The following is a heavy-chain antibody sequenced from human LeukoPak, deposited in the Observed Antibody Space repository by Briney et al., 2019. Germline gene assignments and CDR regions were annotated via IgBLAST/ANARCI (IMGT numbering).Heavy chain of an antibody. V-gene: IGHV4-4*07. D-gene: IGHD3-22*01. CDR3: ARGYDSSGYYSLGYYYYMDV. CDR1: GGSINSYY. J-gene: IGHJ6*03. CDR2: NYISGST. Sequence: SDTLSLPRTVSGGSINSYYRRWIRQPAGKGLEWIGRNYISGSTNYNPSLKSRVTMSVDTSKSQFSLKLGSVTAADTAVYYCARGYDSSGYYSLGYYYYMDVWGKGTTVTVSS.